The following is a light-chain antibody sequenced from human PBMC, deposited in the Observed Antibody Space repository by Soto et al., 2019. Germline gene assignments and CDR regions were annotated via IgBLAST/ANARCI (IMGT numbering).Light chain of an antibody. J-gene: IGKJ1*01. CDR3: QQYNNWPKT. CDR1: QSISSS. Sequence: EIVMTQSPATLSVSPGERATLSCRASQSISSSLAWYQQRPGQAPRLLIYGTTTRAAGVPSRFSGSGSGAEFTLTISSLQSEDFAFYYCQQYNNWPKTFCQGTKVEIK. V-gene: IGKV3-15*01. CDR2: GTT.